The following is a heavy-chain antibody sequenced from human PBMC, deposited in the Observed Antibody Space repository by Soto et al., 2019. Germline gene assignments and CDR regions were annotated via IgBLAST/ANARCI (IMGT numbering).Heavy chain of an antibody. CDR3: GNAGGGKYFDL. Sequence: QVQLQESGPGLVKPSQTLSLTCTVSGGSISSGDFYWSWIRQPPGKGLEWIGYISYSGISYSGSSYSSPSLKSXXTXSXATSKNQFSLKLTSVTAADTAMYYCGNAGGGKYFDLWGRGTLVTVSS. D-gene: IGHD2-8*02. V-gene: IGHV4-30-4*01. J-gene: IGHJ2*01. CDR2: ISYSGISYSGSS. CDR1: GGSISSGDFY.